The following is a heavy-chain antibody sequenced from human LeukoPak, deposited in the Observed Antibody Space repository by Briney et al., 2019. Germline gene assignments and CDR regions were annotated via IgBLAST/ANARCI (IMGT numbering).Heavy chain of an antibody. D-gene: IGHD1-14*01. J-gene: IGHJ6*03. CDR1: GFTFSSYW. V-gene: IGHV3-74*01. Sequence: GGSLRLSCAASGFTFSSYWMHWVRQAPGKGLVWVSRINSDGSSTSYADSVKGRFTISRDNAKNTLCLQMNSLRAEDTAVYYCARDPGFYYMDVWGKGTTVTVSS. CDR3: ARDPGFYYMDV. CDR2: INSDGSST.